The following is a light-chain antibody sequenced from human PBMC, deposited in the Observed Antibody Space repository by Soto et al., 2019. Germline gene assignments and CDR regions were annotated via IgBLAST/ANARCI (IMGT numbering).Light chain of an antibody. Sequence: DIQMTQSPSSLSASVGDRVTITCRASQGIRNDLGWYQQQPGKAPRRLIYAASSLQSGVPSRFSGSGSGTDFTLTISSLQPDDFATYSCQQYNTPRPFGQGTKVDIK. CDR2: AAS. CDR1: QGIRND. CDR3: QQYNTPRP. J-gene: IGKJ1*01. V-gene: IGKV1-17*01.